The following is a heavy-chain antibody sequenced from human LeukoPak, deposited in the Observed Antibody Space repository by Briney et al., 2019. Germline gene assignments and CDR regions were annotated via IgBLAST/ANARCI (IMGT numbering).Heavy chain of an antibody. CDR3: ARGGVITSPFDY. CDR1: GFTFNDYD. J-gene: IGHJ4*02. D-gene: IGHD3-22*01. V-gene: IGHV3-11*01. Sequence: SLRLFCAASGFTFNDYDMSWIRQAPGKGLEWVSYMSSSGSTIYYADSVKGRFTISRDNAKNSLYLQMNSLRAEDTAVHYCARGGVITSPFDYWGQGTLVTDSS. CDR2: MSSSGSTI.